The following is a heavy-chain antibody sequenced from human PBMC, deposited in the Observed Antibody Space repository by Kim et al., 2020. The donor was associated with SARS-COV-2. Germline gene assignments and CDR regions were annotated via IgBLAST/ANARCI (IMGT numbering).Heavy chain of an antibody. J-gene: IGHJ5*01. CDR2: IHNSGST. Sequence: SETLSLTCTVSGGSSSSYSCSWIRQPPGKGLEWIGYIHNSGSTNYNPSLKSRVSISVDTSKNQFSLKVNSVITADTAVYYCARGTGWLDSWAQGTLVTVSS. CDR1: GGSSSSYS. CDR3: ARGTGWLDS. V-gene: IGHV4-59*01. D-gene: IGHD1-1*01.